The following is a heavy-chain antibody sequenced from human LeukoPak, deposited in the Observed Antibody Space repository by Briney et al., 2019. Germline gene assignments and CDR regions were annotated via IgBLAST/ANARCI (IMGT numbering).Heavy chain of an antibody. V-gene: IGHV3-48*01. CDR3: ARMGIAAAGVDY. D-gene: IGHD6-13*01. CDR1: GFTFSTFS. J-gene: IGHJ4*02. CDR2: ISSTSNTI. Sequence: GGSLRLSCAASGFTFSTFSMDWVRQAPGRGLQWLPYISSTSNTIYYADSLKGRFTISSDNAKNSLYLQIDSLSVEDTAVYYCARMGIAAAGVDYWGQGTLVTVSS.